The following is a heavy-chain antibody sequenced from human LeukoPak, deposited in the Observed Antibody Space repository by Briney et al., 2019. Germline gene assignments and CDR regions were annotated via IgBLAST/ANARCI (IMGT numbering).Heavy chain of an antibody. V-gene: IGHV3-48*03. CDR1: GFTFSSYE. CDR3: ARDTDFWSGHSQFFDF. J-gene: IGHJ4*02. D-gene: IGHD3-3*01. Sequence: GGSLRFSCAASGFTFSSYEMNWVRQAPGKGREWLSYISSTGNTIYYADSVKGRFTISRDNAKNSLFLQMNSLRAEDTAVYYCARDTDFWSGHSQFFDFWGQGTLVTVSS. CDR2: ISSTGNTI.